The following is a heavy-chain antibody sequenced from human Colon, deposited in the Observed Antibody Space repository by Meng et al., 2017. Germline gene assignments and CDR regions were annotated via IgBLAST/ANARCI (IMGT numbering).Heavy chain of an antibody. CDR3: AKGRGYCSGGSCYSDY. V-gene: IGHV3-23*01. CDR1: GFTFSSYA. Sequence: GESLKISCAASGFTFSSYAMSWVRQAPGKGLEWVSTVSGSGDNTYYADSVKGRFTIYRDNPKITLYLQMNSLKAEDTAVYYCAKGRGYCSGGSCYSDYWGQGTLVPVSS. D-gene: IGHD2-15*01. CDR2: VSGSGDNT. J-gene: IGHJ4*02.